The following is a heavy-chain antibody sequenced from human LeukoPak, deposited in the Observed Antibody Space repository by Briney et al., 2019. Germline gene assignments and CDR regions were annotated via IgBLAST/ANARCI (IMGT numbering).Heavy chain of an antibody. D-gene: IGHD2-21*02. CDR2: ISYDGSNK. J-gene: IGHJ4*02. CDR1: GFTFNSYA. CDR3: ARTALSLSFDY. V-gene: IGHV3-30*04. Sequence: PGGSLRLSCAASGFTFNSYAIHWVRQAPGKGLEWVAVISYDGSNKYLAGSVKGRFTISRDNSKNTLYLQMNSLRVEDTAVYYCARTALSLSFDYWGQGTLVTVSS.